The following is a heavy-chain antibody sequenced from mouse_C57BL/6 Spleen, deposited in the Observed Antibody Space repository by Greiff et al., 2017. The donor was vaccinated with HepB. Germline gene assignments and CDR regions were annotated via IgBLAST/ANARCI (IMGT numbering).Heavy chain of an antibody. V-gene: IGHV1-64*01. CDR2: IHPNSGST. CDR1: GYTFTSYW. CDR3: VVGNYGDFYAMDY. Sequence: VQLQQPGAELVKPGASVKLSCKASGYTFTSYWMHWVKQRPGQGLEWIGMIHPNSGSTNYNEKFKSKATLTVDKSSSTAYMQLSSLTSEDSAVYYCVVGNYGDFYAMDYWGQGTSVTVSS. D-gene: IGHD2-1*01. J-gene: IGHJ4*01.